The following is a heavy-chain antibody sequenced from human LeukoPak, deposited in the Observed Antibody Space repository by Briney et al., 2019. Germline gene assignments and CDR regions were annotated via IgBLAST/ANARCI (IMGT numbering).Heavy chain of an antibody. V-gene: IGHV4-61*01. D-gene: IGHD2-15*01. CDR3: ASIVAATVDY. CDR1: GGSVSSGSYY. Sequence: SETLSLTCTVSGGSVSSGSYYWSWIRQPPGKGLEWIGYIYYSGSTNYNPSLKSQVTISVDTSKNQFSLKLSSVTAADTAVYYCASIVAATVDYWGQGTLVTVSS. J-gene: IGHJ4*02. CDR2: IYYSGST.